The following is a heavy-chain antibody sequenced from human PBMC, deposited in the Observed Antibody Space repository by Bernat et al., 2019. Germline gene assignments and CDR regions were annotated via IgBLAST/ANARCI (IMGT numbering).Heavy chain of an antibody. CDR2: INSDGSST. J-gene: IGHJ6*03. V-gene: IGHV3-74*01. D-gene: IGHD5-18*01. CDR3: ARAALGDTAMAHYYYYMDV. Sequence: EVQLVESGGGLVQPGGSLRLSCAASGFTFSSYWMHWVRQAPGKGLVWVSRINSDGSSTSYADSVKCRFTIYRDNAKNTLYLQMNSLRAEDTAVYYCARAALGDTAMAHYYYYMDVWGKGTTVTVSS. CDR1: GFTFSSYW.